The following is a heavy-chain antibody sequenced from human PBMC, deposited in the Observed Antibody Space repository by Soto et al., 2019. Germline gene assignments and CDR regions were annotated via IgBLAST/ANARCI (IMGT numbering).Heavy chain of an antibody. CDR1: GASISGFY. D-gene: IGHD1-1*01. Sequence: SETLSLTCTVSGASISGFYWSWIRKSAGKGLEWIGRIYATGTTDYNPSLKSRVMMSVDTSKKQFSLKLRTVTAADTAVYYCVRDGTKTLRDWFDPWGQGISVTVSS. V-gene: IGHV4-4*07. CDR2: IYATGTT. CDR3: VRDGTKTLRDWFDP. J-gene: IGHJ5*02.